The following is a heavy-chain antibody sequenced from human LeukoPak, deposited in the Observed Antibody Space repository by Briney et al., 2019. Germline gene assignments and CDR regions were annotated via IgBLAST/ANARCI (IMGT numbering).Heavy chain of an antibody. Sequence: SVKVSCKASGGTFISYAISWVRQAPGQGLEWMGGIIPISGTANYAQKFQGRVTITADESTSTAYMELSSLRSEDTAVYYCATEGGQNSLDYWGQGTLVTVSS. CDR2: IIPISGTA. V-gene: IGHV1-69*13. CDR3: ATEGGQNSLDY. D-gene: IGHD3-16*01. CDR1: GGTFISYA. J-gene: IGHJ4*02.